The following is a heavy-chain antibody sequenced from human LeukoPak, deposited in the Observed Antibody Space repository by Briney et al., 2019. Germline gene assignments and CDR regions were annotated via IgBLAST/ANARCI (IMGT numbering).Heavy chain of an antibody. CDR1: GYTFTGYF. J-gene: IGHJ4*02. Sequence: ASVKVSCKASGYTFTGYFMHWVRQAPRQGLEWMGWINPNSGGTNYAQKFQGRVTMTRDTSISAAYMELSRLRSDDTAVYYCASSIVYCSSTSCYFNWGQGTLVTVS. D-gene: IGHD2-2*01. CDR3: ASSIVYCSSTSCYFN. V-gene: IGHV1-2*02. CDR2: INPNSGGT.